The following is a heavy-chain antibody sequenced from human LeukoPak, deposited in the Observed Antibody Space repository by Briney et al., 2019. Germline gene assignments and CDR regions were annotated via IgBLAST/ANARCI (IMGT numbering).Heavy chain of an antibody. CDR3: ARLRDYVGGIYFYFDY. D-gene: IGHD3-16*01. V-gene: IGHV4-39*01. CDR1: GGSISSSSYY. J-gene: IGHJ4*02. CDR2: IYYSGST. Sequence: PSETLSLTCTVSGGSISSSSYYWGWIRQPPGKGLEWIGSIYYSGSTYYNPSLKSRVTISVDTSKNQFSLKLSSVTAADTAVYSWARLRDYVGGIYFYFDYGGQETLVTVSS.